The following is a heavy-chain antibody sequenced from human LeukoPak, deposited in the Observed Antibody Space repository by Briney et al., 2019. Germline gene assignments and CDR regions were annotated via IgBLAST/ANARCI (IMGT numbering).Heavy chain of an antibody. Sequence: GGSLRLSCAASGFTFSSYWMSWVRQAPGKGLEWVSYISSSSSTIYYADSVKGRFTISRDNAKNSLYLQMNSLRAEDTAVYYCARVTAYYYYMDVWGKGTTVTVSS. D-gene: IGHD5-18*01. J-gene: IGHJ6*03. CDR3: ARVTAYYYYMDV. CDR2: ISSSSSTI. V-gene: IGHV3-48*01. CDR1: GFTFSSYW.